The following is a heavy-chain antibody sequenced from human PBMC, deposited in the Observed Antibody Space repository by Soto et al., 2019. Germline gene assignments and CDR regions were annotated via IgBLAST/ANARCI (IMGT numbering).Heavy chain of an antibody. CDR2: IVVGSGNT. CDR1: GFTFTSSA. D-gene: IGHD5-18*01. J-gene: IGHJ4*02. Sequence: SVKVSCKASGFTFTSSAVQWVRQARGQRLEGIGWIVVGSGNTNYAQKSQERVTITRDMSTSTAYMELSSLRSEDTAVYYCAVRGVDTAMVLYDYWGQGTLVTVSS. CDR3: AVRGVDTAMVLYDY. V-gene: IGHV1-58*01.